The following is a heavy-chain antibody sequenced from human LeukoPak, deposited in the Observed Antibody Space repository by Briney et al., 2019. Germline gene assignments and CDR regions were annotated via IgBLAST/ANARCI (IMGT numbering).Heavy chain of an antibody. CDR2: IYYSGST. D-gene: IGHD5-12*01. CDR1: GFTFSSYA. Sequence: GPLRLSCAASGFTFSSYAMSWVRQPPGKGLEWIGSIYYSGSTYYNPSLKSRVTISVDTSKNQFSLKLSSVTAADTAMYYCAKSNGYGLIDYWGQGTLVTVSS. CDR3: AKSNGYGLIDY. J-gene: IGHJ4*02. V-gene: IGHV4-38-2*01.